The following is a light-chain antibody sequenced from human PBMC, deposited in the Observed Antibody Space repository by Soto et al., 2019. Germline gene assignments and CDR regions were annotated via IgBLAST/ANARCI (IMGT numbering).Light chain of an antibody. J-gene: IGKJ5*01. V-gene: IGKV3-20*01. CDR1: QSVSSSY. CDR2: GAS. CDR3: QLYGSSIT. Sequence: DIVWTQSPGPLSLSPGARATLSCRASQSVSSSYLAWYKQKPGQAPRFLIYGASSRATGIPDRFSGIGSGTDFTLTLRRLEPEDFAVDYCQLYGSSITFCRGTRRESK.